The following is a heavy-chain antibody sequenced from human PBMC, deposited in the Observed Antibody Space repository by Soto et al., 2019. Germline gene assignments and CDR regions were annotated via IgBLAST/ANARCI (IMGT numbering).Heavy chain of an antibody. CDR2: IYYSGST. CDR3: ARRYSSAVDI. V-gene: IGHV4-59*08. D-gene: IGHD6-13*01. CDR1: GGSISRYY. J-gene: IGHJ3*02. Sequence: QVQLQESGPGLVKPSETLSLTCTVSGGSISRYYWSWIRQPPGKGLEWIGYIYYSGSTNYNPSLKSRVTISVDTSKNQFSLKLSSVTAADTAVYYCARRYSSAVDIWGQGTMVTVSS.